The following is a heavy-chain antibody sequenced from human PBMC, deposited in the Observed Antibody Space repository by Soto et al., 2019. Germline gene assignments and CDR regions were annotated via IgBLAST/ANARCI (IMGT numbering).Heavy chain of an antibody. D-gene: IGHD2-2*01. CDR1: GYDFNTNW. Sequence: GESLKISCRGSGYDFNTNWFGWVRQLPGKGLEWVGIMYPGDSDTRYNPSLQGHVTLSADVTVSTAFLQWRSLKTSDTGMYFCARLPRDCNKTSCYYADHWGHGTQVTVSS. V-gene: IGHV5-51*01. J-gene: IGHJ4*01. CDR3: ARLPRDCNKTSCYYADH. CDR2: MYPGDSDT.